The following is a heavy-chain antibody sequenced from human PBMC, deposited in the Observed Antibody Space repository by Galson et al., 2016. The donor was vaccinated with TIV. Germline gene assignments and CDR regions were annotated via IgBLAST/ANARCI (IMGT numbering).Heavy chain of an antibody. CDR1: AYTFTGYY. V-gene: IGHV1-2*02. CDR2: ITPNSGGT. J-gene: IGHJ4*02. D-gene: IGHD6-19*01. Sequence: SVKVSCKASAYTFTGYYIHWMRPSPGQGLEWMGWITPNSGGTNYAQKFQGRVTMTRDTSINTAYMELSRLRSDDTAIYFCVRKAGSGWYDYWGQGTLVTVSS. CDR3: VRKAGSGWYDY.